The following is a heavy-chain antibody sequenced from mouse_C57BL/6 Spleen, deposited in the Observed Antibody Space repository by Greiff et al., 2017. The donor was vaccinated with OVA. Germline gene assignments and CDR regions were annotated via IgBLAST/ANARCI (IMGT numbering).Heavy chain of an antibody. Sequence: EVQLQQSGTVLARPGASVKMSCKTSGYTFTSYWMHWVKQRPGQGLEWIGAIYPGNSDTSYNQKFKGKAKLTAVTSASTAYMELSSLTNEDSAVYYCTRHYGSSPYYFDYWGQGTTLTVSS. CDR2: IYPGNSDT. CDR1: GYTFTSYW. CDR3: TRHYGSSPYYFDY. D-gene: IGHD1-1*01. V-gene: IGHV1-5*01. J-gene: IGHJ2*01.